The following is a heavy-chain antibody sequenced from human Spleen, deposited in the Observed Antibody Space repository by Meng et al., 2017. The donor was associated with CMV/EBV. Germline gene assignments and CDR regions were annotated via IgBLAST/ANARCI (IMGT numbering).Heavy chain of an antibody. J-gene: IGHJ3*02. CDR3: ARESSRSGDDAFDI. CDR1: GFTLGDYY. V-gene: IGHV3-11*01. CDR2: ISPRSSAI. Sequence: GESLKISCAASGFTLGDYYMSWIRQAPGKGLQWVSYISPRSSAIYYADSVKGRFTISRDNAKNSLYLQVNSLRAEDTAVYYCARESSRSGDDAFDIWGQGTLVTVSS. D-gene: IGHD6-6*01.